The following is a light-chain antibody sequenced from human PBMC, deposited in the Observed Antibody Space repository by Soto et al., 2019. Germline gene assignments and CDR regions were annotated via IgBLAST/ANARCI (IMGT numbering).Light chain of an antibody. CDR3: QQYNSYSWT. J-gene: IGKJ1*01. V-gene: IGKV1-5*01. Sequence: DLPITPSPSTPSSSVGDRVTNTFPASQSISSWLAWYQQKPGKAPKLLIYDASSLESGVPSRFSGSGSGTEFTLSISSLQPDDFATYYCQQYNSYSWTFGQGTKVDIK. CDR1: QSISSW. CDR2: DAS.